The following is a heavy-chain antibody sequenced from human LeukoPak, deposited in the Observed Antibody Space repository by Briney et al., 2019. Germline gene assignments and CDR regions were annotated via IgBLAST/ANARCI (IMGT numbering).Heavy chain of an antibody. CDR1: GGSISSGGYY. D-gene: IGHD3-10*01. J-gene: IGHJ4*02. CDR2: IYYSGST. V-gene: IGHV4-31*03. Sequence: TSQTLSLTCTVSGGSISSGGYYWSWIRQHPGKGLEWIGYIYYSGSTYYNPSLKSRVTISVDTSKNQFSLKLSSMTAADTAVYYCARGDYYGSGKNFDYWGQGTLVTVSS. CDR3: ARGDYYGSGKNFDY.